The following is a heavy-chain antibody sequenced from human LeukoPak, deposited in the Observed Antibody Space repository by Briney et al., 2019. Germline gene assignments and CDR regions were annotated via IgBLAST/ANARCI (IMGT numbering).Heavy chain of an antibody. D-gene: IGHD5-18*01. CDR1: GFAFNNDA. Sequence: GGSLRLSCAASGFAFNNDAMTWVRQPPGKGLEWVSTIVGDSTIEYYAHSVKGMFTITSDNSKTMLFLHMTSPRAEDTAIYYSARQPYFYYYLDVWGQGTTVTVTS. CDR2: IVGDSTIE. J-gene: IGHJ6*03. V-gene: IGHV3-23*01. CDR3: ARQPYFYYYLDV.